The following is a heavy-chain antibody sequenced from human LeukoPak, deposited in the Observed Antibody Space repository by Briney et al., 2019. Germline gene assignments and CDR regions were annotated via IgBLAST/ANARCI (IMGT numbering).Heavy chain of an antibody. CDR3: ARTLDSGSYDTFDY. CDR2: ISAYNGNT. D-gene: IGHD1-26*01. J-gene: IGHJ4*02. CDR1: GYTFTSYG. Sequence: ASVKVSCKASGYTFTSYGITWVRQAPGQGLEWMGWISAYNGNTNYAQKLQGRVTMTTDTSTSTAYMELRSLRSDGTAVYYCARTLDSGSYDTFDYWGQGTLVTVSS. V-gene: IGHV1-18*01.